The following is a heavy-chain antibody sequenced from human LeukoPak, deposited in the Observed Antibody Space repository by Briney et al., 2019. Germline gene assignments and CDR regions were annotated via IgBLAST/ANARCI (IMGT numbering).Heavy chain of an antibody. J-gene: IGHJ5*02. CDR3: ARARNDFWSGLNNWFDL. V-gene: IGHV4-59*01. Sequence: PSETLSLTCTVSGGSISSYYWSWIRQPPGKGLEWIGYIYYSGSTNYNPSLKSRVTISVDTSKNQFSLKLSSVTAADTAVYYCARARNDFWSGLNNWFDLWGQGTLVTVSS. CDR1: GGSISSYY. D-gene: IGHD3-3*01. CDR2: IYYSGST.